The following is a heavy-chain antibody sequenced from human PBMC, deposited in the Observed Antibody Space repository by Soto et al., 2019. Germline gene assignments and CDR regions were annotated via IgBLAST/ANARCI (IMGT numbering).Heavy chain of an antibody. D-gene: IGHD4-4*01. J-gene: IGHJ6*02. CDR3: ARGRKGVTTVRFYYYYGMDV. V-gene: IGHV4-34*01. CDR1: GGSFSGYY. Sequence: SETLSLTCTVSGGSFSGYYWSWIRQPPGKGLEWIGEINHSGSTNYNPSLKSPVTISVDTSKNQFSLKLSSVTAADTAVYYCARGRKGVTTVRFYYYYGMDVWGQGTTVTVSS. CDR2: INHSGST.